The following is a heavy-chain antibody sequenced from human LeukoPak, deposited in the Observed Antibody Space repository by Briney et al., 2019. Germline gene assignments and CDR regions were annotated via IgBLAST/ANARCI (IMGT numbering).Heavy chain of an antibody. CDR1: GITVSTFR. J-gene: IGHJ4*02. V-gene: IGHV3-74*01. CDR3: VTDRYSDSAFGD. D-gene: IGHD1-26*01. Sequence: GGSLRLSCAASGITVSTFRMHWLRQAPGEGLVGVSRINTDERVTKYADSVEGRFTISRDNAKNMLYLQMNDLRAEDTAVYYCVTDRYSDSAFGDWGQGTLVTVSS. CDR2: INTDERVT.